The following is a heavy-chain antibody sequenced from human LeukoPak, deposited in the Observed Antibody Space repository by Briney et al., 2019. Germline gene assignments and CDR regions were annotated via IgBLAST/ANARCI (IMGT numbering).Heavy chain of an antibody. CDR2: IYHSGST. D-gene: IGHD3-22*01. CDR1: GYSISSGYY. CDR3: ARARYDSSGYSDY. Sequence: SETLSLTCAVSGYSISSGYYWGWIRQPPGKGLEWIGSIYHSGSTYYNPSLKSRVTISVDTSKNQFSLKLSSVTAADTAVYYCARARYDSSGYSDYWGQGTLVTVFS. V-gene: IGHV4-38-2*01. J-gene: IGHJ4*02.